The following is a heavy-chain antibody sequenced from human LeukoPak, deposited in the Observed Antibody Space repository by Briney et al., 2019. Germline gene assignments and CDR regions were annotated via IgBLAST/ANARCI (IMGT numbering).Heavy chain of an antibody. CDR2: IYSDGST. CDR3: AKGLMATINH. V-gene: IGHV3-53*01. CDR1: GFTVSSNY. J-gene: IGHJ5*02. D-gene: IGHD5-24*01. Sequence: GGSLRLSCAASGFTVSSNYMSWVRQAPGKGLEWVSVIYSDGSTYYAASVKGRFSISRDNSKNTVFLQLNSLRAEDTAVYYCAKGLMATINHWGQGTLVTVSS.